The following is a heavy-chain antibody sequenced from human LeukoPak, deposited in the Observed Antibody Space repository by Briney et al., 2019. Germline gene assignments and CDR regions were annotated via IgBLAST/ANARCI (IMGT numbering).Heavy chain of an antibody. CDR3: ALLSGGTFDY. CDR2: ISIGGDT. CDR1: GFLVTTNY. D-gene: IGHD2/OR15-2a*01. Sequence: QPGGSLRLSCAGSGFLVTTNYLAWARQAPGKGLEWVSTISIGGDTYYGDSVKGRSAISRDESTNTLSLHLNSLRVEDMGVYYCALLSGGTFDYWGQGTQVTVAS. V-gene: IGHV3-53*01. J-gene: IGHJ4*02.